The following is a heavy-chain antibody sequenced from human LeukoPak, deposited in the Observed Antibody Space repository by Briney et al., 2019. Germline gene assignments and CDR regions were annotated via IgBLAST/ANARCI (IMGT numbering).Heavy chain of an antibody. V-gene: IGHV1-2*02. CDR2: INPNSGGT. D-gene: IGHD1-7*01. CDR3: ARGYWNYGGENWFDP. CDR1: GYTFTSYG. J-gene: IGHJ5*02. Sequence: ASVKVSCKASGYTFTSYGISWVRQAPGQGLEWMGWINPNSGGTNYAQKFQGRVTMTRDTSISTAYMELSRLRSDDTAVYYCARGYWNYGGENWFDPWGQGTLVTVSS.